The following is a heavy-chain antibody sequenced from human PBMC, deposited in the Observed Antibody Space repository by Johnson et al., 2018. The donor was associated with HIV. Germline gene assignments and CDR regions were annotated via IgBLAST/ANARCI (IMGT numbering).Heavy chain of an antibody. V-gene: IGHV3-49*04. CDR2: IRSKAYGGTT. D-gene: IGHD6-13*01. Sequence: VQLVESGGGLVQPGRSLRLSCTASGFTFGDYAMSWVRQAPGKGLEWVGFIRSKAYGGTTEYAASVKGRFTISRDDSKSIAYLQMNSLRAEDTAVYYCAREPGSSSRLGAFDIWGQGTMVTVSS. J-gene: IGHJ3*02. CDR3: AREPGSSSRLGAFDI. CDR1: GFTFGDYA.